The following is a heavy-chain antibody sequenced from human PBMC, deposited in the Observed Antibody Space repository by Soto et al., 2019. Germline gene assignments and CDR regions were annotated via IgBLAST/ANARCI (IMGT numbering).Heavy chain of an antibody. J-gene: IGHJ5*02. Sequence: QVQLQESGPGLVKPSETLSLTCTVSGGSVSSGSDYWSWIRQPPGKGRGRIGYIYYSGSTNYNPSLKSRVTISVDTSKNPFSLKLSSVTAADTDVSYCARDHVVRGVINWFDPWGQGTLVTVSS. D-gene: IGHD3-10*01. CDR3: ARDHVVRGVINWFDP. V-gene: IGHV4-61*01. CDR1: GGSVSSGSDY. CDR2: IYYSGST.